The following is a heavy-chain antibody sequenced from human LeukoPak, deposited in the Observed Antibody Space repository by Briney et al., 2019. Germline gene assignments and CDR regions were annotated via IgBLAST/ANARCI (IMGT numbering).Heavy chain of an antibody. CDR2: INPSGGST. CDR1: GYTFTRYY. CDR3: ARGPRITLIRGGQWYYYMDV. V-gene: IGHV1-46*01. Sequence: ALVKVSCKASGYTFTRYYMYWVRQAPGQGLEWMGIINPSGGSTNYAQKFQGRVTMTRDTSTSTVYMELSSLRSEDTAVYYCARGPRITLIRGGQWYYYMDVWGKGTTVTISS. D-gene: IGHD3-10*01. J-gene: IGHJ6*03.